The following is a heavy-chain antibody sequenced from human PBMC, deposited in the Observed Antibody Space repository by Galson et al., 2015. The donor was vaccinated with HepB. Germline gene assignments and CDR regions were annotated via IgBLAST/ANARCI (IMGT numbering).Heavy chain of an antibody. J-gene: IGHJ4*02. D-gene: IGHD1-26*01. CDR1: GFTFSSYD. Sequence: SLRLSCAASGFTFSSYDMNWVRQAPGKGLEWVSYISSSGSTIYYADSVKGRFTISRDNAKNSLYLQMNSLRAEDTAVYYCARSGATSEIYFDYWGQGTLVTVSS. V-gene: IGHV3-48*03. CDR3: ARSGATSEIYFDY. CDR2: ISSSGSTI.